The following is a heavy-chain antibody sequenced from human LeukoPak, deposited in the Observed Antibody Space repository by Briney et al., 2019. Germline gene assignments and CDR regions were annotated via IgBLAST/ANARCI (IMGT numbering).Heavy chain of an antibody. V-gene: IGHV4-30-2*01. CDR1: GGSISSGGYS. CDR3: ARGGYCSGGSCYSDYYYGMDV. CDR2: IYHSGST. D-gene: IGHD2-15*01. J-gene: IGHJ6*04. Sequence: PSQTLSLTCGVSGGSISSGGYSWSWIRQPPGKGLEWIGYIYHSGSTYYNPSLKSRVTISVDRSKNQFSLKLSSVTAADTAVYYCARGGYCSGGSCYSDYYYGMDVWGKGTTVTVSS.